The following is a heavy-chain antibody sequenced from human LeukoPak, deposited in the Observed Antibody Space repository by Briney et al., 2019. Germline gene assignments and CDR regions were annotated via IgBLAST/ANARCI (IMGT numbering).Heavy chain of an antibody. CDR1: GFTFSSYS. CDR2: ISSSSSYI. Sequence: PGGSLRLSCAASGFTFSSYSMNWVRKAPGKGLEWVSSISSSSSYIYYADSVKGRFTISRDNAKNSLYLQMNSLRAEDTAVYYCARSSGWYDDYWGQGTLVTVSS. CDR3: ARSSGWYDDY. J-gene: IGHJ4*02. D-gene: IGHD6-19*01. V-gene: IGHV3-21*01.